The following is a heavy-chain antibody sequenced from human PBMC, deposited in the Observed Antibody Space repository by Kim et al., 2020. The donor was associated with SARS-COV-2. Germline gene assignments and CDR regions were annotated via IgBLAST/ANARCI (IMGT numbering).Heavy chain of an antibody. J-gene: IGHJ4*02. CDR3: ARGRSTVIRLDY. CDR1: GGSFSGYY. Sequence: SETLSLTCAVYGGSFSGYYWSWIRQPPGKGLEWIGEINHSGSTNYNPSLKIRVTISVDTSKNQFSLKLSSVTAADTAVYYCARGRSTVIRLDYWGQGTLV. D-gene: IGHD4-17*01. V-gene: IGHV4-34*01. CDR2: INHSGST.